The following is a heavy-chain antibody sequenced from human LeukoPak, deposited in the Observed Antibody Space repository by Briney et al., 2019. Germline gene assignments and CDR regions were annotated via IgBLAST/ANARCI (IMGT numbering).Heavy chain of an antibody. J-gene: IGHJ3*02. CDR1: SGSISSSSYY. D-gene: IGHD4-17*01. V-gene: IGHV4-39*01. CDR3: ASVTSVTTTPQAFDI. Sequence: PSDTLSLTCTVSSGSISSSSYYWGWIRQPPGKGLEWIGSIYYSGSPYYNPSLKSRVTISVDTSKNQFSLKLSSVTAADTAVYYCASVTSVTTTPQAFDIWGQGTMVTVSS. CDR2: IYYSGSP.